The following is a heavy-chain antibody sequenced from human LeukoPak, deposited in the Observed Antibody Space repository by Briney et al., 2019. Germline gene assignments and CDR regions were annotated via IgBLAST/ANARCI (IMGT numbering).Heavy chain of an antibody. J-gene: IGHJ4*02. CDR3: ARRGVVGGKTVYDY. D-gene: IGHD3-22*01. CDR1: GGPHSCYY. V-gene: IGHV4-59*07. CDR2: LYYSWST. Sequence: ADTLSLTCSVSGGPHSCYYWSWLRQPPGKGVEWIGYLYYSWSTNYNPSLKSRVTISVDTSKNQFSLKLSSVTAADTAVYYCARRGVVGGKTVYDYWGQGTLVTVSS.